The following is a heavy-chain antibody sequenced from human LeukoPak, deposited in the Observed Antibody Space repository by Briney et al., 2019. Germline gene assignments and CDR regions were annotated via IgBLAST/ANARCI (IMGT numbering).Heavy chain of an antibody. V-gene: IGHV1-8*01. CDR2: MNPNRGNT. Sequence: ASVQVSCKASGYTFTSYDINWVRQATGHGLEWMGWMNPNRGNTGYAQKLQGRVTMTRNTSISTAYMELSSLRSEDTAVYYCASGVVTAIPAFRVWGQGTLVTVSS. CDR1: GYTFTSYD. D-gene: IGHD2-21*02. J-gene: IGHJ4*02. CDR3: ASGVVTAIPAFRV.